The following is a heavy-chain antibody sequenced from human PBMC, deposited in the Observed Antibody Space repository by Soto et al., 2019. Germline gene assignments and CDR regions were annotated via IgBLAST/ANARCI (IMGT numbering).Heavy chain of an antibody. D-gene: IGHD1-26*01. CDR3: XXMEGARYFDY. Sequence: QLQLQESGPGLVKPSETLSLTCTVSGGSISSSSYYWGWIRQPPGKGLEWIGSIYYSGSTYYNPSLXXXXXXSVDTSNNPFSLXLXXVTAADTAVYYXXXMEGARYFDYWCQGTLVTVSS. J-gene: IGHJ4*02. V-gene: IGHV4-39*01. CDR2: IYYSGST. CDR1: GGSISSSSYY.